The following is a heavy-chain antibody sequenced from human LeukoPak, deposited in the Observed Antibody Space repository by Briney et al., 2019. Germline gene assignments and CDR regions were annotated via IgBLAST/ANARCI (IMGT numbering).Heavy chain of an antibody. CDR3: ARGYSDYPYFFDY. CDR2: IFHSGNT. V-gene: IGHV4-30-2*01. D-gene: IGHD5-12*01. Sequence: SETLSLTCAVSGGSISSGTYSWNWIRQPPGEGLEWIGYIFHSGNTYYSPSLKSRVTISVDRSKTQFSLKLTSVTAADTAVYYCARGYSDYPYFFDYWGQGTLVNVSS. J-gene: IGHJ4*02. CDR1: GGSISSGTYS.